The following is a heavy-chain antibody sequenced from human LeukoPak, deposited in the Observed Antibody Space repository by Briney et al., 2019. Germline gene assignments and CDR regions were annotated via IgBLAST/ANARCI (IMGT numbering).Heavy chain of an antibody. CDR3: ARDLRTYSSGPIYP. CDR2: ITRYGNT. D-gene: IGHD6-19*01. V-gene: IGHV4-34*01. Sequence: SETLSLTCGVSGGPVSGYYWSWLRQSPGKGLEWIGEITRYGNTNYNPSLKSRVIISKDTSKSQISLTLISLTAADTAVYYCARDLRTYSSGPIYPWGQGTLVTVSS. J-gene: IGHJ5*02. CDR1: GGPVSGYY.